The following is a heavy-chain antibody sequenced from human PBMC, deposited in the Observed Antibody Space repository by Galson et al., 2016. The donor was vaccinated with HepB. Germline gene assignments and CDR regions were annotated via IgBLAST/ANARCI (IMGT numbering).Heavy chain of an antibody. V-gene: IGHV1-18*01. CDR2: ISAYSGDT. CDR1: GYNLTRYG. D-gene: IGHD3-3*01. CDR3: ARWSGARWGTGLSPRFDY. J-gene: IGHJ4*02. Sequence: QSGAEVKKPGASVKVSCKSSGYNLTRYGISWVRQAPGQGLEWMGWISAYSGDTNYAQKLQDRVTMTTDTATNTAYMELGSLRSDDTAVYYCARWSGARWGTGLSPRFDYWGQGTLVTVPS.